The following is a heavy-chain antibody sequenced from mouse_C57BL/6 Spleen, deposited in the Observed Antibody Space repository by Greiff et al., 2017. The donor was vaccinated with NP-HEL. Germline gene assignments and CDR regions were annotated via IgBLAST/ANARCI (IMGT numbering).Heavy chain of an antibody. V-gene: IGHV14-4*01. CDR2: IDPENGDT. D-gene: IGHD1-1*01. Sequence: EVQLQQSGAELVRPGASVKLSCTASGFNIKDDYMHWVKQRPEQGLEWIGWIDPENGDTEYASKFQGKATITADTSSNTAYLQLSSLTSEDTAVYYCTRAILRWYFEVWGTGTTVTVSS. CDR1: GFNIKDDY. J-gene: IGHJ1*03. CDR3: TRAILRWYFEV.